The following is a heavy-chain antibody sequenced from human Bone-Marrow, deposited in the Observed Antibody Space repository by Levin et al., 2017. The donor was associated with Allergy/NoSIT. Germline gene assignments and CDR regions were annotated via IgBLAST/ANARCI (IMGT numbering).Heavy chain of an antibody. V-gene: IGHV3-9*01. CDR3: TTAVVVGY. Sequence: GGSLRLSCAASGFSFDDSAMHWVRQVPGKGLEWVSGISGNSGIRGYADSVRGRFTISRDNAKNSLYLQMNSLRTEDTALYYCTTAVVVGYWGQGTLVTVSS. CDR1: GFSFDDSA. CDR2: ISGNSGIR. D-gene: IGHD3-22*01. J-gene: IGHJ4*02.